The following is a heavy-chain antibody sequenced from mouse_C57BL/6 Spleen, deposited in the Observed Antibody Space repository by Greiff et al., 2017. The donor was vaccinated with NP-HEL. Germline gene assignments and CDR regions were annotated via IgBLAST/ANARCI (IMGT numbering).Heavy chain of an antibody. J-gene: IGHJ3*01. Sequence: QVQLKQPGAELVRPGTSVKLSCKASGYTFTSYWMHWVKQRPGQGLEWIGVIDPSDSYTNYNQKFKGKATLTVDTSSSTAYMQLSSLTSEDSAVYYCARPFTTVVATDAYWGQGTLVTVSA. D-gene: IGHD1-1*01. CDR2: IDPSDSYT. V-gene: IGHV1-59*01. CDR3: ARPFTTVVATDAY. CDR1: GYTFTSYW.